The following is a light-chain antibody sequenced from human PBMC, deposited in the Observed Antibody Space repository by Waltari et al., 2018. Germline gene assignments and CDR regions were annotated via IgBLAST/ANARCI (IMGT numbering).Light chain of an antibody. V-gene: IGKV3-15*01. J-gene: IGKJ2*01. CDR3: QQYKNWRMYT. Sequence: VITQSPATLSVSPGETATLPCRASQSVSTKLAWYQQKPGQAPRLLIYGASTRATGIPARFSGSGSGTEFTLTISSLQSEDLALYYCQQYKNWRMYTFGQGTKLEIK. CDR2: GAS. CDR1: QSVSTK.